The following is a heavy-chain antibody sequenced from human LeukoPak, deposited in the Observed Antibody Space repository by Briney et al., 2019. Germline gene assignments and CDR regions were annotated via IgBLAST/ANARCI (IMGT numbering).Heavy chain of an antibody. Sequence: PSETLSLTCTVSGGSISSYYWSWIRQPPGKGLEWIGYIYYSGSTNYNPSLKSRVTISVDTSKNQFSLKLSSVTAADTAVYYCARLYGSGSYGDYWGQGTLVTVSS. CDR3: ARLYGSGSYGDY. J-gene: IGHJ4*02. CDR2: IYYSGST. D-gene: IGHD3-10*01. V-gene: IGHV4-59*08. CDR1: GGSISSYY.